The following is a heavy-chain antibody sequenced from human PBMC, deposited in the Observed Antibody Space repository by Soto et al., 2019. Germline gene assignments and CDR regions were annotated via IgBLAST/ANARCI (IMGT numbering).Heavy chain of an antibody. CDR2: ASPLSATT. CDR1: GYTFTGYG. CDR3: ARGGTAEADF. D-gene: IGHD2-21*02. Sequence: QAQLVQSGAEVTEPGASVKVSCKASGYTFTGYGITWVRQAPGQGLEWMGWASPLSATTNYAPKFQGRVTMTTDTSTNMAYMELRSLRSDDTAVYYCARGGTAEADFWGQGTLVTVSS. V-gene: IGHV1-18*01. J-gene: IGHJ4*02.